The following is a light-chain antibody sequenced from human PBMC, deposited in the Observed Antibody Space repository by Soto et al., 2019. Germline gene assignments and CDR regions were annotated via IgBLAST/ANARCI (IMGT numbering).Light chain of an antibody. J-gene: IGKJ1*01. Sequence: EIVLTQSPATLSLSPGERATLSCRASQSIRSNLAWYQQKPGQAPSLLIYGASTRATGIPARFSGSGSGTEFTLTISSLQSEDFAVYYCQQHDNGWAFGQGTKVDIK. CDR2: GAS. CDR1: QSIRSN. V-gene: IGKV3-15*01. CDR3: QQHDNGWA.